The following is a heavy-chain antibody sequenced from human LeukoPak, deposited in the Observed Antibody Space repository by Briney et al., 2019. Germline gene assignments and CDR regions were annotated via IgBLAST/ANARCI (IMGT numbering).Heavy chain of an antibody. CDR1: GFTFDDYG. CDR3: ARGFRNGPFDC. J-gene: IGHJ4*02. CDR2: INRNGGST. V-gene: IGHV3-20*04. D-gene: IGHD2-8*01. Sequence: GGSLRLSCEASGFTFDDYGMSWVRQPPGKGLEWVSGINRNGGSTDYADSVKGRFTFSRDNAKNSHFLQMNSLRVEDTALYYCARGFRNGPFDCWGQGTLVTVCS.